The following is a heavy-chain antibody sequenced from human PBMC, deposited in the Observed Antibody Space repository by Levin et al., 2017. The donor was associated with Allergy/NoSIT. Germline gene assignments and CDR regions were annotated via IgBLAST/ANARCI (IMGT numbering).Heavy chain of an antibody. D-gene: IGHD5-12*01. Sequence: KVSCKGSGYGFSSYWIAWVRQTPGKGLEWMGIIYPGDSDTRYSPSFQGQVSISADKSISTAYLQWSSLEASDTARYYCARRDIAATSLDYWGQGTLVTVSS. V-gene: IGHV5-51*01. CDR1: GYGFSSYW. J-gene: IGHJ4*02. CDR2: IYPGDSDT. CDR3: ARRDIAATSLDY.